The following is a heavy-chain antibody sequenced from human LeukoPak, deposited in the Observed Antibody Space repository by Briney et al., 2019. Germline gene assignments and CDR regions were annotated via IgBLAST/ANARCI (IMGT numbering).Heavy chain of an antibody. CDR3: ARHKDTAMVTES. Sequence: AEALKISCKGSGYSFTSYWIGWVRQMPGKGLEWMGIIYPGDSDTRYSPSFQGQVTIPADTSISTAKLQCSSLKAPATAMYYCARHKDTAMVTESWGQGTLVTVSS. CDR1: GYSFTSYW. D-gene: IGHD5-18*01. V-gene: IGHV5-51*01. J-gene: IGHJ5*02. CDR2: IYPGDSDT.